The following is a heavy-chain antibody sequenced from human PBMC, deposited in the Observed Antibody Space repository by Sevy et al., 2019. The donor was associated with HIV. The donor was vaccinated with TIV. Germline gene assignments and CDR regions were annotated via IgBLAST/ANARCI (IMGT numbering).Heavy chain of an antibody. Sequence: GVSLRLSCAVSGFSFDSYGMTWVRQAPGKGLEWVSAISGSGTRTYYADSVKGRFIISRDNSKNTLDLQMNSLRAEDTAIDYCAKGGGGHYDPDEIAYYFYYYNMDVWGKGTTVTVSS. CDR3: AKGGGGHYDPDEIAYYFYYYNMDV. D-gene: IGHD3-22*01. J-gene: IGHJ6*03. V-gene: IGHV3-23*01. CDR1: GFSFDSYG. CDR2: ISGSGTRT.